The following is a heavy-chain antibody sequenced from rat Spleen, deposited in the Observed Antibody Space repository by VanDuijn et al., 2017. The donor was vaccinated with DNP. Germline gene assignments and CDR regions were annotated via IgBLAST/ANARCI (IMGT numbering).Heavy chain of an antibody. CDR3: TTESTYYGYFDY. Sequence: EVQLVESGGGLVQPGRSLKLSCVVSGFTFSDYAMAWVRQAPKKGLEWVATINSDGGRTYYRDSVRGRFTISRDNAKSTLYLQMDSLRSEDTATYYCTTESTYYGYFDYWGQGVMVTVSS. V-gene: IGHV5S10*01. D-gene: IGHD1-9*01. J-gene: IGHJ2*01. CDR2: INSDGGRT. CDR1: GFTFSDYA.